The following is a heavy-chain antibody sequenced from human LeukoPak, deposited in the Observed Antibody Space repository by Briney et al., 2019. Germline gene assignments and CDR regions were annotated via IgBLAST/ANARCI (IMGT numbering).Heavy chain of an antibody. Sequence: GGSLRLSCAASGFTFSSYGMHWVRQAPGKGLEWVAVISYDGSNKYYADSVKGRFTISRDNSKNTLYLQMNSLRAEDTAVYYCAKNPSKYYCSSASCYPYFQHWGQGTLVTVSS. CDR3: AKNPSKYYCSSASCYPYFQH. CDR1: GFTFSSYG. J-gene: IGHJ1*01. V-gene: IGHV3-30*18. D-gene: IGHD2-2*01. CDR2: ISYDGSNK.